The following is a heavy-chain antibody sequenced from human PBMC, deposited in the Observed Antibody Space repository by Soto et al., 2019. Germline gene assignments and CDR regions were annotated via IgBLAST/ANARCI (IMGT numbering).Heavy chain of an antibody. CDR2: VYYSGST. J-gene: IGHJ4*01. CDR3: ARTRMIESWIDY. CDR1: GDSISTYY. D-gene: IGHD2-21*01. V-gene: IGHV4-59*01. Sequence: PSETLSLTCDVSGDSISTYYWSWIRQPPGKGLEWIGYVYYSGSTLYNPSLESRVTLLIDMSKKQVSLKLNSVIAADTAVYHCARTRMIESWIDYWGHGTLVTVSS.